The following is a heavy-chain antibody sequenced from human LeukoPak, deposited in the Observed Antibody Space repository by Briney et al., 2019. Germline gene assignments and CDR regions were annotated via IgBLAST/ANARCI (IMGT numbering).Heavy chain of an antibody. Sequence: ASVKVSCKVSGYTLTELSMHWVRQAPGKGLEWMGGFDPEDGETIYAQKFQGRVTMTEGTSTDTAYMELSSLRSEDTAVYYCATVYELGRFDYWGQGTLVTVSS. V-gene: IGHV1-24*01. CDR2: FDPEDGET. J-gene: IGHJ4*02. CDR1: GYTLTELS. CDR3: ATVYELGRFDY. D-gene: IGHD5/OR15-5a*01.